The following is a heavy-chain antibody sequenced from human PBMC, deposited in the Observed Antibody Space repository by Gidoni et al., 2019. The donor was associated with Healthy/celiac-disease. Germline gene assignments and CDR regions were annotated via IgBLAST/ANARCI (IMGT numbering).Heavy chain of an antibody. CDR1: GFTFSSYA. CDR3: ARDLGGGELRFLEWLFDH. D-gene: IGHD3-3*01. CDR2: ISYDGSNK. J-gene: IGHJ4*02. Sequence: QVQLVESGGGVVLPGRSLRLSCAASGFTFSSYAMHWVRQAPGKGLEWVAVISYDGSNKYYADSVKGRFTISRDNSKNTLYLQMNSLRAEDTAVYYCARDLGGGELRFLEWLFDHWGQGTLVTVSS. V-gene: IGHV3-30-3*01.